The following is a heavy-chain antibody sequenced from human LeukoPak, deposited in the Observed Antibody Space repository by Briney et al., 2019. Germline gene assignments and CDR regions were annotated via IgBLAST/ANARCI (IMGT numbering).Heavy chain of an antibody. Sequence: SETLSLTCTVSGGSISSSSYYWGWIRQPPGKGLEWIGSIYYSGSTYYNPSLKSRVTISVDTSKNQFSLKLSSVTAADTAVYYCAREVALVGGRTSVGEIDYWGQGTLVTVSS. D-gene: IGHD4-23*01. V-gene: IGHV4-39*07. CDR3: AREVALVGGRTSVGEIDY. J-gene: IGHJ4*02. CDR1: GGSISSSSYY. CDR2: IYYSGST.